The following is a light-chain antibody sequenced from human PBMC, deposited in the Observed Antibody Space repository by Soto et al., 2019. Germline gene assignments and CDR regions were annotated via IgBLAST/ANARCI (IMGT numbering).Light chain of an antibody. CDR1: QTVSSK. J-gene: IGKJ4*01. CDR2: GAS. CDR3: QQYNDWPPQLT. Sequence: EIVMTQSPATLSVSVGERATLSCRASQTVSSKLAWYQQKPGQAPRLLIYGASTRATGIPARFTGSGSGTEFTLTISSLQSEEFAVYYCQQYNDWPPQLTFGGGTKVEFK. V-gene: IGKV3-15*01.